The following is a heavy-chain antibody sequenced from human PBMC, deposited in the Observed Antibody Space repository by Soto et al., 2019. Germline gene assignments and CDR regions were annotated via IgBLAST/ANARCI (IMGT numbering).Heavy chain of an antibody. Sequence: SETLSLTCTFSCGSISRGDYYWSWIRQPPGKGLEWIGFIYHTGSTYYSPSLKSRVAISVDTSRNQFALKLSSVTAADTAVYYCARAMVVTQNWFDPWGQGTLVTVS. D-gene: IGHD2-21*02. V-gene: IGHV4-30-4*01. J-gene: IGHJ5*02. CDR2: IYHTGST. CDR1: CGSISRGDYY. CDR3: ARAMVVTQNWFDP.